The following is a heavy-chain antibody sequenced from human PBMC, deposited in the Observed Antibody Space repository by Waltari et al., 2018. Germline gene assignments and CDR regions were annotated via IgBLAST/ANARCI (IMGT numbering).Heavy chain of an antibody. J-gene: IGHJ4*02. Sequence: VQLVESGGGLVKPEGSLRLTCVASGFNLGDYYMAWVRQAPGKGLDWISNISDQSRHIDYADSVEGRFTVSRDNALESLYVEMNRLRADETAGYYCVRHADGDCMDIWGPGTLVTVSS. D-gene: IGHD2-21*02. CDR3: VRHADGDCMDI. CDR1: GFNLGDYY. CDR2: ISDQSRHI. V-gene: IGHV3-11*05.